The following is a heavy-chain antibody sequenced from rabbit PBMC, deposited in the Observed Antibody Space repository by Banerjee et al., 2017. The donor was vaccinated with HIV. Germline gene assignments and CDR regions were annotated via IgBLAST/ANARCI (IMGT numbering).Heavy chain of an antibody. D-gene: IGHD6-1*01. Sequence: QEQLVESGGGLVQPEGSLTLTCKASGFDFSSNAMCWVRQAPGKGPEWIACIYAGSSGNTHYASWAKGRFTISKTSSTTVTLQMTSLTAADTATYFCARDEAGYVSTGYATFGYGMDLWGPGTLVTVS. CDR2: IYAGSSGNT. J-gene: IGHJ6*01. CDR3: ARDEAGYVSTGYATFGYGMDL. V-gene: IGHV1S45*01. CDR1: GFDFSSNA.